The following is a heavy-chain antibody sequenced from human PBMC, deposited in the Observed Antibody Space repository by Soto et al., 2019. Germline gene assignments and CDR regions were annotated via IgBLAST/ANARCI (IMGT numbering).Heavy chain of an antibody. J-gene: IGHJ4*02. Sequence: NPSETLSLTCTVSGGSISSGDYYWSWIRQPPGKGLEWIGYIYYSGSTYYNPSLKSRVTISVDTSKNQFSLKLSSVTAADTAVYYCARVTAGRWLQLQGHFDYWGQGTLVTVSS. CDR1: GGSISSGDYY. V-gene: IGHV4-30-4*01. CDR2: IYYSGST. D-gene: IGHD5-12*01. CDR3: ARVTAGRWLQLQGHFDY.